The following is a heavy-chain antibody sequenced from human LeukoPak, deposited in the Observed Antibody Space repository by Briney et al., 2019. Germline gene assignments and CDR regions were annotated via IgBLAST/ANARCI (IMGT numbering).Heavy chain of an antibody. CDR3: AQSGYSGYDYSD. CDR2: INPNNGGT. D-gene: IGHD5-12*01. Sequence: GASVKVSCKASGYTFTGYYMHWVLQAPGQGLEWMGWINPNNGGTNYAQQFQGRATMTRDTSISTAYMELSRLRSDDTAVYYCAQSGYSGYDYSDWGQGTLVTVSS. J-gene: IGHJ4*02. CDR1: GYTFTGYY. V-gene: IGHV1-2*02.